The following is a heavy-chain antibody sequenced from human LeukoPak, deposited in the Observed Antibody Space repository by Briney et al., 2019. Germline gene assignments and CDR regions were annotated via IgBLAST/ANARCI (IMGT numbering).Heavy chain of an antibody. CDR3: AKSYCSNTSSSGDFDY. V-gene: IGHV3-21*04. CDR2: IRSRRRDI. J-gene: IGHJ4*02. CDR1: VFTFSSYS. Sequence: GGSLSLSRAASVFTFSSYSMNGVRQAPGRGVEWVSAIRSRRRDINYPDSSKGRFTISRATARNSLYLQMNRLRAENRALNHCAKSYCSNTSSSGDFDYWGQGTLVTVSS. D-gene: IGHD2-2*01.